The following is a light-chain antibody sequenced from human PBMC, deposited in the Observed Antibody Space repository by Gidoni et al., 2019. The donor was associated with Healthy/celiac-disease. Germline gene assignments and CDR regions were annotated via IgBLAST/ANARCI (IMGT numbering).Light chain of an antibody. J-gene: IGLJ2*01. V-gene: IGLV2-8*01. CDR2: EVS. Sequence: QSALPQPPSASRSPGQSVTITCTGTSSDVGGYNYVAWYQQHPGKASKLMIYEVSKRPSGVPDRFSGSKSGNTASLTVSGLQAEDEADYYCSSYAGSNTVVFGGGTKLTVL. CDR1: SSDVGGYNY. CDR3: SSYAGSNTVV.